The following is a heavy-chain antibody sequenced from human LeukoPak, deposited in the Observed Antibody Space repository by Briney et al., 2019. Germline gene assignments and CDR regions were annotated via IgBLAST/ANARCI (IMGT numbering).Heavy chain of an antibody. D-gene: IGHD6-19*01. CDR1: GGSISSYY. J-gene: IGHJ4*02. V-gene: IGHV4-59*01. Sequence: SETLSLTCTVSGGSISSYYWSWIRQPPGKGLEWIGYIYYSGSTNYNASLKSRVTISVDTSKNHSSLNLSSVTAADTAVYYCARYSSGWYNALYYFDYWGQGTLVTVSS. CDR3: ARYSSGWYNALYYFDY. CDR2: IYYSGST.